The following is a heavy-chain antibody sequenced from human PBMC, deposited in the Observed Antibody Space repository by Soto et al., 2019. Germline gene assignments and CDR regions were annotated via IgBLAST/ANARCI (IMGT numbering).Heavy chain of an antibody. V-gene: IGHV3-21*01. J-gene: IGHJ6*02. Sequence: PGGSLRLSCAASGFTFSSYSMNWVRQARGKGLEWVSSISSSSSYIYYADSVKGRFTISRDNAKNSLYLQMNSLRAEDTAVYYCARSIKMVYAHYYYYYGMDVWGQGTTVTVSS. CDR1: GFTFSSYS. D-gene: IGHD2-8*01. CDR3: ARSIKMVYAHYYYYYGMDV. CDR2: ISSSSSYI.